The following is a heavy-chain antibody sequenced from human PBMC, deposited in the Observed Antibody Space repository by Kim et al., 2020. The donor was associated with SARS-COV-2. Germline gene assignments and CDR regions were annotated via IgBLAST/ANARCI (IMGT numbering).Heavy chain of an antibody. V-gene: IGHV3-21*01. CDR1: GFTFSSYS. CDR3: ARSDYGDYVWRGIGDYYYYYMDV. J-gene: IGHJ6*03. CDR2: ISSSSSYI. Sequence: GGSLRLSCAASGFTFSSYSMNWVRQAPGKGLEWVSSISSSSSYIYYADSVKGRFTISRDNAKNSLYLQMNSLRAEDTAVYYCARSDYGDYVWRGIGDYYYYYMDVWGKGTTVTVSS. D-gene: IGHD4-17*01.